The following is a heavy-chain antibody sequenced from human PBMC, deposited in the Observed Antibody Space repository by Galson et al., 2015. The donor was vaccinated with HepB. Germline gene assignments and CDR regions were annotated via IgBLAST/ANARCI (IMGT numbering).Heavy chain of an antibody. D-gene: IGHD6-13*01. CDR2: ISSSSSYI. CDR1: GFTFSSYS. Sequence: SLRLSCAASGFTFSSYSMNWVRQAPGKGLEWVSSISSSSSYIYYADSVKGRFTISRDNAKNSLYLQMNSLRAEDTAVYYCAREPHKGQQLVLYYYYYMDVWGKGTTVTVSS. V-gene: IGHV3-21*01. J-gene: IGHJ6*03. CDR3: AREPHKGQQLVLYYYYYMDV.